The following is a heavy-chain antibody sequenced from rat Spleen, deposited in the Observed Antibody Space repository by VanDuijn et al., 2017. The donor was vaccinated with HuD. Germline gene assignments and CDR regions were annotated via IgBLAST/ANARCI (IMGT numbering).Heavy chain of an antibody. CDR3: ARSVFDY. CDR2: INYDGSST. J-gene: IGHJ2*01. CDR1: GFTFSDYY. Sequence: EVKLVESGGALVQPGRSLKLSCAASGFTFSDYYMAWVHQAPTKGLEWVATINYDGSSTYYRDSVKGRFTISRDNAKSTLYLQMDSLRSEDTATYYCARSVFDYWGQGVMVTVSS. V-gene: IGHV5-7*01.